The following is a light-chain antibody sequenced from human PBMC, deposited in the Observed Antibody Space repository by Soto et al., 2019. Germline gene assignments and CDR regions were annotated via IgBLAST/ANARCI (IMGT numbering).Light chain of an antibody. Sequence: QSVLTQPASVSGSPGQSITISCTGTSSDVGLYNYVSWYQQHPGKAPKLRISEVSNRPSGVSNRFSGSKSGNTASLTISGLQAEDEADYYCSSYTSSSTRNVVFGGGTKVTVL. J-gene: IGLJ2*01. CDR1: SSDVGLYNY. V-gene: IGLV2-14*01. CDR3: SSYTSSSTRNVV. CDR2: EVS.